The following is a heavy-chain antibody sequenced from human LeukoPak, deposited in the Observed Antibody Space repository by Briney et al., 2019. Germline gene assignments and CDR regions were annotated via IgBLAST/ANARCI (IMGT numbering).Heavy chain of an antibody. CDR3: AREMVVVPASHYYYYYGMDV. CDR2: INPNSGGT. CDR1: GYTFTGYY. V-gene: IGHV1-2*02. D-gene: IGHD2-2*01. J-gene: IGHJ6*02. Sequence: SVKVSCKASGYTFTGYYMHWVRQAPGQGLEWRGWINPNSGGTNYAQKFQGRVTMTRDTSISTAYMELSRLRSDDTAVYYCAREMVVVPASHYYYYYGMDVWGQGTTVTVSS.